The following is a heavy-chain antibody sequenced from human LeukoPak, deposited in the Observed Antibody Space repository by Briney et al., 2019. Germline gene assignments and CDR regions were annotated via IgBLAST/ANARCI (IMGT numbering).Heavy chain of an antibody. Sequence: ASVKVSCKASGGAFSSYAISWVRQAPGQGLEWMGWINPNSGGTNYAQKFQGRITMTRDTSTSTVYMELSSLRSEDTAVYYCARLFRGYTYGPGDYWGQGTLVTVSS. CDR2: INPNSGGT. V-gene: IGHV1-2*02. D-gene: IGHD5-18*01. J-gene: IGHJ4*02. CDR3: ARLFRGYTYGPGDY. CDR1: GGAFSSYA.